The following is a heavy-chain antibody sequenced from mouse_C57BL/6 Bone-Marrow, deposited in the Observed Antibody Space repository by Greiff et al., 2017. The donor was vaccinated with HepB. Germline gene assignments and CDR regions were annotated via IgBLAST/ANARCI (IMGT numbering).Heavy chain of an antibody. V-gene: IGHV1-4*01. CDR1: GYTFTSYT. Sequence: LEESGAELARPGASVKMSCKASGYTFTSYTMHWVKQRPGQGLEWIGYINPSSGYTKYNQKFKDKATLTADKSSSTAYMQLSSLTSEDSAVYYCARILPWFAYWGQGTLVTVSA. CDR3: ARILPWFAY. CDR2: INPSSGYT. J-gene: IGHJ3*01.